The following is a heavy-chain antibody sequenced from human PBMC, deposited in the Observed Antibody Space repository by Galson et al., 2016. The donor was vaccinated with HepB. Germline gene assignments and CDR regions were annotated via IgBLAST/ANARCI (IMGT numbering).Heavy chain of an antibody. CDR2: IYYSDST. CDR3: ARSASSAWKVEWYFDL. Sequence: SETLSLTCTVSGDSISSDSYYWGWIRQPPGKGLEWIGSIYYSDSTYYNPSLKRRVTISVDTSKNQFSLNVSSVTAADTAVYYCARSASSAWKVEWYFDLWGRGTLVTVSS. CDR1: GDSISSDSYY. J-gene: IGHJ2*01. D-gene: IGHD6-19*01. V-gene: IGHV4-39*01.